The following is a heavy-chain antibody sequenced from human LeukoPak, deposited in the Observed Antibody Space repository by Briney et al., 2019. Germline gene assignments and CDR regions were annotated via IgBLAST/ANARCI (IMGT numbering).Heavy chain of an antibody. Sequence: ASVRVSCKTSGYTFSTYDINWLRQAAGQGLEWMGWMNPNSANTGFAQKFQGRAAITRDTSTATAYLELSGLTSEDTAVYYCARAIRYQLLSDCRGQGTLVTVSS. J-gene: IGHJ4*02. CDR2: MNPNSANT. V-gene: IGHV1-8*02. CDR1: GYTFSTYD. CDR3: ARAIRYQLLSDC. D-gene: IGHD2-2*01.